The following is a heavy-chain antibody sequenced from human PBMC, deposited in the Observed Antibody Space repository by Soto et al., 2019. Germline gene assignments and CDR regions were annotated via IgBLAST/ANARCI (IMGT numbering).Heavy chain of an antibody. V-gene: IGHV1-8*01. CDR2: MNPNSGNT. D-gene: IGHD3-3*01. J-gene: IGHJ5*02. Sequence: GVSLQVSCKASGYTFTSYDINWVRQATGQGLEWMGWMNPNSGNTGYAQKFQGRVTMTRNTSISTAYMELSSLSSEDTAVYYCATGYSTHYYVVWSGYYTSNLFAPSGQGTLVTV. CDR1: GYTFTSYD. CDR3: ATGYSTHYYVVWSGYYTSNLFAP.